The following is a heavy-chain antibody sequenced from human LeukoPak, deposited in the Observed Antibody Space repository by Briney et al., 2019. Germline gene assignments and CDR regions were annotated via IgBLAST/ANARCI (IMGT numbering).Heavy chain of an antibody. J-gene: IGHJ6*03. D-gene: IGHD5-12*01. V-gene: IGHV4-4*07. Sequence: SETLSLTCTVSGGSISSYYWSWIRQPAGKGLEWIGRIYTSGSTNYNPSLKSRVTMSVDTSKNQFSLKLSSVTAADTAVYYCARDIVATKYEYYYYMDVWGKGTTVTISS. CDR3: ARDIVATKYEYYYYMDV. CDR1: GGSISSYY. CDR2: IYTSGST.